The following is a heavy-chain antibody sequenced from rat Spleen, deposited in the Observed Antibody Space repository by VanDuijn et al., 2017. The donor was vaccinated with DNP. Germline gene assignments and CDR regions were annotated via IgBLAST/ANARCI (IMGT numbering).Heavy chain of an antibody. CDR3: ARSGIGYGYS. V-gene: IGHV3-1*01. CDR1: GYSITTTY. Sequence: EVQLQESGPGLMKPSQSLSLTCSVTGYSITTTYWGWIRKFPGNKMEWIGHITNSGITTYNPSLNSRISITRDTSKNQFFLQLNSVTTEDTATYYCARSGIGYGYSCGQGVMVTVSS. J-gene: IGHJ2*01. D-gene: IGHD1-4*01. CDR2: ITNSGIT.